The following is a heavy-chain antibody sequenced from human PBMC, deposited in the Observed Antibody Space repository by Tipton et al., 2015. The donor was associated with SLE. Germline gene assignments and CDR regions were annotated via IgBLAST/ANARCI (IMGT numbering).Heavy chain of an antibody. J-gene: IGHJ5*02. CDR1: GGSISSSSYY. CDR2: IYYSGST. Sequence: TLSLTCTVSGGSISSSSYYWGWIRQPPGKGLEWIGSIYYSGSTYYNPSLKSRVTMSVDTSKNQFSLKLSSVTAADTAVYYCARDNAVGATDWFDPWGQGTLVTVSS. CDR3: ARDNAVGATDWFDP. V-gene: IGHV4-39*07. D-gene: IGHD1-26*01.